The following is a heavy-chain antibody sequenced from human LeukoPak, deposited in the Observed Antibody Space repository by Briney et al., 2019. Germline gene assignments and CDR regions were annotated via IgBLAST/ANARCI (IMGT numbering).Heavy chain of an antibody. CDR1: GYTFTTRA. Sequence: ASVKVSCKASGYTFTTRAIHWVRQAPGQRLEWMGLINTSDGDTLYSQKFQGRVTITRDTSANAAYLELDGLTSEDTAVYYCAKRCSLGPVCYYLDYWGQGTLVTVSS. J-gene: IGHJ4*02. CDR2: INTSDGDT. V-gene: IGHV1-3*04. CDR3: AKRCSLGPVCYYLDY. D-gene: IGHD2-21*01.